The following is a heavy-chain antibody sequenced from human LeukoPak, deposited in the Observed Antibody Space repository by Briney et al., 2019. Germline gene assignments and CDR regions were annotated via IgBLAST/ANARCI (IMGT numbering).Heavy chain of an antibody. CDR3: ARPYCSGGSCRLADGFGP. D-gene: IGHD2-15*01. Sequence: GGSLRLSCAASGFTFSSYSMNCVHQAPGKGLEWVSSISSSSSYIYYADSVKGRFTISRDNAKNSLYLQMNSLRAEDTAVYYCARPYCSGGSCRLADGFGPWGQGTLVTVSS. J-gene: IGHJ5*02. CDR2: ISSSSSYI. CDR1: GFTFSSYS. V-gene: IGHV3-21*01.